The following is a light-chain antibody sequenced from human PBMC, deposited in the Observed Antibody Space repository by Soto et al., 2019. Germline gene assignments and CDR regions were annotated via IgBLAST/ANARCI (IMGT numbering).Light chain of an antibody. Sequence: QPVLTQPPSASGTPGQRVTISCSGSSSNIGSNTVNWYQQLPGTAPKLLIYSNNQRPSGVPDRFSGSKSGTSASLANSGLQSEDEADYYCAAGYDILDGDYGFGTGTKLTVL. CDR1: SSNIGSNT. CDR3: AAGYDILDGDYG. V-gene: IGLV1-44*01. CDR2: SNN. J-gene: IGLJ1*01.